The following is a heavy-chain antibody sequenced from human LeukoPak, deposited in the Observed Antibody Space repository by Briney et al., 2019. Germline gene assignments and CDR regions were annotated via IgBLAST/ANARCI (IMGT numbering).Heavy chain of an antibody. V-gene: IGHV4-59*01. CDR3: ARSYYDSSGYLDY. CDR1: GGSISSYY. D-gene: IGHD3-22*01. J-gene: IGHJ4*02. CDR2: IYYSGST. Sequence: PETLSLTCTVSGGSISSYYWSWIRQPPGKGLEWIGYIYYSGSTNYNPSLKSRVTISVDTSKNQFSLKLSSVTAADTALYYCARSYYDSSGYLDYWGQGTLVAVSS.